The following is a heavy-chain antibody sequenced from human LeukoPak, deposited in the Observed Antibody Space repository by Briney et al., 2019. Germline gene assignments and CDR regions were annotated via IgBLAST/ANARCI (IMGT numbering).Heavy chain of an antibody. D-gene: IGHD6-19*01. V-gene: IGHV3-23*01. Sequence: GGSRRLAWAASGFTFSSYAISCVRHAPGEGLEWVSAISGSGGSTYYADSVKGRFTISRDNSKNTLYLQMNSLRAEDTAVYYCAKDPPVAVADEFDYWGQGTLVTVSS. CDR1: GFTFSSYA. J-gene: IGHJ4*02. CDR3: AKDPPVAVADEFDY. CDR2: ISGSGGST.